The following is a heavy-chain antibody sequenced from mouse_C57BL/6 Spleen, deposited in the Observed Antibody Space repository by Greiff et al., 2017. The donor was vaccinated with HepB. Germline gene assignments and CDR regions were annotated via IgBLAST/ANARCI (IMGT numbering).Heavy chain of an antibody. CDR2: IYPGDGDT. Sequence: QVQLQQSGAELVKPGASVKISCKASGYAFSSYWMNWVKQRPGKGLEWIGQIYPGDGDTNYNGKFKGKATLTADKSSSTAYMQLSSLTSEDSAVYFCARGGIPGGMDYWGQGTSVTVSS. V-gene: IGHV1-80*01. CDR3: ARGGIPGGMDY. CDR1: GYAFSSYW. J-gene: IGHJ4*01.